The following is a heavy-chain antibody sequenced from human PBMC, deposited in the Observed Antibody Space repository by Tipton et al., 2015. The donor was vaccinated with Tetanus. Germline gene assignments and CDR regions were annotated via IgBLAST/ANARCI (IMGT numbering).Heavy chain of an antibody. CDR1: GFTFSSYT. D-gene: IGHD2-15*01. CDR3: AREADCSGGSCFSGDFDN. Sequence: CAASGFTFSSYTMHWVRQAPGKGLDWVGLIYYDGSIEYYVDSVKGRFTISRDNLKNRLYLQMNSLRAEDTAVYYCAREADCSGGSCFSGDFDNWGQGTQVTVSS. J-gene: IGHJ4*02. CDR2: IYYDGSIE. V-gene: IGHV3-33*01.